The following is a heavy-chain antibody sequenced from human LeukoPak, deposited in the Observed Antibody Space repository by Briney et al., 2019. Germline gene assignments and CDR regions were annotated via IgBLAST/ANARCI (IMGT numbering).Heavy chain of an antibody. CDR2: FDPEDGGT. CDR1: GYTLTELS. CDR3: ARRRGDYKLNYFDY. J-gene: IGHJ4*02. V-gene: IGHV1-24*01. D-gene: IGHD2-21*02. Sequence: ASVKVSCKVSGYTLTELSMHWVRQAPGKGLEWMGGFDPEDGGTIYAQKFQGRVTMTTDTTTSTAYMELRSLRSDDSAVYYCARRRGDYKLNYFDYWGQGTLVTVSS.